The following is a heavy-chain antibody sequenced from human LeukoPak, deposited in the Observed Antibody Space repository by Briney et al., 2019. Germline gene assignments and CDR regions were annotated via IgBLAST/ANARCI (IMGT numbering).Heavy chain of an antibody. CDR3: AKVQGTGYDFWSGYYGGAFDI. Sequence: GGSLRLSCAASGFTFSDYYMSWIRQAPGKGLEWVSYISGSGRTIYYADSVKGRFTISRDNAKNSLYLQMNSLRAEDTAVYYCAKVQGTGYDFWSGYYGGAFDIWGQGTMVTVSS. CDR1: GFTFSDYY. CDR2: ISGSGRTI. J-gene: IGHJ3*02. V-gene: IGHV3-11*01. D-gene: IGHD3-3*01.